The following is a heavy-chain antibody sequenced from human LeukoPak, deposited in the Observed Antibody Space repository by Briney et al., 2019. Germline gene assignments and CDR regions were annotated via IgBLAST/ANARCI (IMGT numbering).Heavy chain of an antibody. CDR1: GYTFTGYY. CDR3: ARAARLLWLGDDYYYGMDV. CDR2: INPNSGGT. D-gene: IGHD3-10*01. Sequence: ASVKVSCKASGYTFTGYYMHWVRQAPGQGLEWMGWINPNSGGTNYAQKFQGWVTMTRDTSISTAYMELSRLRSDDTAVYYCARAARLLWLGDDYYYGMDVWGQGTTVTVSS. V-gene: IGHV1-2*04. J-gene: IGHJ6*02.